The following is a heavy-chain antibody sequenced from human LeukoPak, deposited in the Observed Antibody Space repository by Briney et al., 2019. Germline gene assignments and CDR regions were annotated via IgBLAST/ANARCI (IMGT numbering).Heavy chain of an antibody. Sequence: GGSLRLSCAASGFTFSRFDMSWVRQAPGKGLEWVSPISGSGDKTYYADSVKGRFTISRDNSKNTLYVLMNSLRAEDTAVYYCAKMVLRYFGRPRNWFDPWGQGTLVTVSS. J-gene: IGHJ5*02. CDR2: ISGSGDKT. D-gene: IGHD3-9*01. CDR3: AKMVLRYFGRPRNWFDP. CDR1: GFTFSRFD. V-gene: IGHV3-23*01.